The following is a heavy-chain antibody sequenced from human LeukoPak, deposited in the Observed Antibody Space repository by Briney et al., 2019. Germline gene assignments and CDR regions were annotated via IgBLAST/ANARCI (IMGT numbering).Heavy chain of an antibody. CDR3: AVKGAVSGSFDY. J-gene: IGHJ4*02. Sequence: SETLSLTCAVSGGSISSSNWWSWVRQSPGKGLEWIGEIYHSGTTNYNPSLKSRVTISVDKSKNQFSLKLSSVTAADTAVYYCAVKGAVSGSFDYWDQGTLVTVSS. D-gene: IGHD5-12*01. V-gene: IGHV4-4*02. CDR1: GGSISSSNW. CDR2: IYHSGTT.